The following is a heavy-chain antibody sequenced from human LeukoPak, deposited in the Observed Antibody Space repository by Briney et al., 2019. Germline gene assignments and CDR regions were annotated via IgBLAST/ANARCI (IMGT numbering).Heavy chain of an antibody. J-gene: IGHJ4*02. CDR2: IKSKTDGGTT. CDR3: TTDHYDSSGYRDY. V-gene: IGHV3-15*07. CDR1: GFTFSNAW. Sequence: GGSLRLSCAASGFTFSNAWMNWVRQAPGKGLEWDGRIKSKTDGGTTDYAAPVKGRFTISRDDTKNTLYLQMNSLKTEDTAVYDCTTDHYDSSGYRDYWGQGTLVTVSS. D-gene: IGHD3-22*01.